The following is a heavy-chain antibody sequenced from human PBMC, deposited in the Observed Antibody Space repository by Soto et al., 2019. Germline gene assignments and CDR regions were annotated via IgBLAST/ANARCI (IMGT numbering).Heavy chain of an antibody. J-gene: IGHJ4*02. D-gene: IGHD6-19*01. V-gene: IGHV1-46*01. CDR3: ARDYSNGWRAFDY. CDR1: GYTFTDHY. Sequence: QVQLMQSGAGVREPGASVKVSCTTSGYTFTDHYLHWVRQAPGQGLEWMGITNPSGGRPTYAQKFQGRVTMTSDTSTRTVYMELSSLTSEDTAVYYCARDYSNGWRAFDYWGQGTLVTVSS. CDR2: TNPSGGRP.